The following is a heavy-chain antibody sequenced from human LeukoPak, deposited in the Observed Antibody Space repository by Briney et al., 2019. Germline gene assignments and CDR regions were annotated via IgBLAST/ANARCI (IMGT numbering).Heavy chain of an antibody. J-gene: IGHJ4*02. D-gene: IGHD3-22*01. CDR2: ISGSGGST. V-gene: IGHV3-23*01. CDR1: GFTFSRYV. CDR3: ASGPTMIVPDLG. Sequence: GGAPGLSCGAAGFTFSRYVQRWGPQGPREGGEWVSAISGSGGSTYYADSVKGRFTISRDNSKNTLYLQMNSLRAEDTAVYYCASGPTMIVPDLGWGQGTLVTVSS.